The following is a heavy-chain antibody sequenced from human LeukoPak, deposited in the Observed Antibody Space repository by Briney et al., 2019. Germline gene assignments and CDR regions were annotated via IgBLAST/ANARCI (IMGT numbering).Heavy chain of an antibody. CDR2: IYTSGST. CDR1: GGSISSYY. D-gene: IGHD6-13*01. CDR3: ARGPYSSSLGGIDY. J-gene: IGHJ4*02. V-gene: IGHV4-4*07. Sequence: PSETLSLTCTGSGGSISSYYWSWIRQPAGKGLEWIGRIYTSGSTNYNPSLKSRVTMSVDTSKNQFSLKLSSVTAADTAVYYCARGPYSSSLGGIDYWGQGTLVTVSS.